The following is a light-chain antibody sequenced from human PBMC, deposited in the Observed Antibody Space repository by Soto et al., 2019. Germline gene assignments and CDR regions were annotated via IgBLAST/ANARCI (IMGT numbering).Light chain of an antibody. V-gene: IGKV1-6*01. J-gene: IGKJ4*01. CDR2: AAS. CDR3: LQEYTYPRT. Sequence: AIQMTQSPSSLSSSVGDRVTISFRASQGVRNDLGSYQQKQGKAPKLLIYAASSLQSGVPSRFTGSGSGTDFTLTISSLQHGEFATYDCLQEYTYPRTFGGGTKVEIK. CDR1: QGVRND.